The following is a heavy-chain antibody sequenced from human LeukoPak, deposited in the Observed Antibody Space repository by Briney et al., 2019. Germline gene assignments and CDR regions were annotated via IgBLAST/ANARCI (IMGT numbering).Heavy chain of an antibody. J-gene: IGHJ4*02. Sequence: PGGSLRLSCAGSGFIFSDYVMSWVRQAPGKGLEWVSAISGSGGSTYYADSVKGRFTISRDNSKNTLYLQMNSLRAEDTAVYYCAKVGITIFGVVRYWGQGTLVTVSS. V-gene: IGHV3-23*01. CDR3: AKVGITIFGVVRY. CDR2: ISGSGGST. CDR1: GFIFSDYV. D-gene: IGHD3-3*01.